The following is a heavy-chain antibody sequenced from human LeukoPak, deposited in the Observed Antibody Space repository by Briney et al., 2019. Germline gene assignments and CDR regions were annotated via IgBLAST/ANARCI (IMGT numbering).Heavy chain of an antibody. D-gene: IGHD2/OR15-2a*01. CDR1: GFTFSSYA. J-gene: IGHJ4*02. Sequence: GGSLRLSCAASGFTFSSYAMSWVRQAPGKGLEWVSTISSSGGSTYYADSVKGRFTISRDNSKNTLYLQMSSLRAEDTAIYFCAKLAFYSDSTTYYLFDYWGQGTLATVSS. CDR2: ISSSGGST. CDR3: AKLAFYSDSTTYYLFDY. V-gene: IGHV3-23*01.